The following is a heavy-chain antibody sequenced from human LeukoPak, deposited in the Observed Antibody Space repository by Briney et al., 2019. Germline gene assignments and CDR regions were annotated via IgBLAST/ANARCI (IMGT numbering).Heavy chain of an antibody. D-gene: IGHD2-15*01. V-gene: IGHV1-2*04. CDR3: AKQLGYCSDGSCYFPY. Sequence: ASVKVSRKASGYTFTCYYMHWVRQAPGQRLEWMGWINPNSGGTNYAQKFQGWVTMTRDTSISTAYMELSRLRSDDTAVYYCAKQLGYCSDGSCYFPYWGQGTLVTVSS. J-gene: IGHJ4*02. CDR2: INPNSGGT. CDR1: GYTFTCYY.